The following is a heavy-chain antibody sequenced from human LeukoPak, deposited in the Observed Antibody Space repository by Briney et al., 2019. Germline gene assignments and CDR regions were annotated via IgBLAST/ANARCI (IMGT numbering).Heavy chain of an antibody. CDR3: ARDSATNSSGWWLLIDY. V-gene: IGHV3-30-3*01. D-gene: IGHD6-19*01. CDR1: GFTFSSYA. J-gene: IGHJ4*02. CDR2: ISYDGSNK. Sequence: GGSLGLSCAASGFTFSSYAMHWVRQAPGKGLEWVAVISYDGSNKYYADSVKGRFTISRDNSKNTLYLQMNSLRAEDTAVYYCARDSATNSSGWWLLIDYWGQGTLVTVSS.